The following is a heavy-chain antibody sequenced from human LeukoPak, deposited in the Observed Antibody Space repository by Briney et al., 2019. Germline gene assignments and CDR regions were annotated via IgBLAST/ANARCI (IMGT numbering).Heavy chain of an antibody. J-gene: IGHJ6*02. CDR3: AGVGSSGFDYYYYYGMDV. D-gene: IGHD6-19*01. V-gene: IGHV1-18*01. CDR2: ISAYNGNT. Sequence: ASVKVSCKASGYTFTSYGISWVRQAPGQGLEWMGWISAYNGNTNDAQKLQGRVTMTTDTSTSTAYMELRSLRSDDTAVYYCAGVGSSGFDYYYYYGMDVWGQGTTVTVSS. CDR1: GYTFTSYG.